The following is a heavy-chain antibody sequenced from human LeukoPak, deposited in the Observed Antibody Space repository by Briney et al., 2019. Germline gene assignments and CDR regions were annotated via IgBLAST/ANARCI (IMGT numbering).Heavy chain of an antibody. V-gene: IGHV3-23*01. Sequence: GGSLRLSCAASGFTFSSYAMSWVRQAPGKGLEWVSVISSTGGITHYAAPVKGRFTISRDDSKNTLYLQMNGLKTEDTAMYYCTTDTRIVGATGFDYWGQGTLVTVSS. D-gene: IGHD1-26*01. J-gene: IGHJ4*02. CDR2: ISSTGGIT. CDR3: TTDTRIVGATGFDY. CDR1: GFTFSSYA.